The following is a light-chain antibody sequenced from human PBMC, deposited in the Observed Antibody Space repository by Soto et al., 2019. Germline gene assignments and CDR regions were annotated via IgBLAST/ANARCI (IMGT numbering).Light chain of an antibody. V-gene: IGKV1-5*03. Sequence: DIQMTQSPSTLSASVGDRVTITCRASQSISSWLAWYQQKPGKAPNLLIYKASSLESGVPSRFSGSGSGTEFTLTISSXQPDDFATYHCQQYNSYLYTFGQGTKVDIK. J-gene: IGKJ2*01. CDR2: KAS. CDR3: QQYNSYLYT. CDR1: QSISSW.